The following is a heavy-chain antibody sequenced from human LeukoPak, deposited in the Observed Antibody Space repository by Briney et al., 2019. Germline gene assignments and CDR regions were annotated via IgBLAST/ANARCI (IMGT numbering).Heavy chain of an antibody. CDR1: GYTFTTYD. D-gene: IGHD1-26*01. V-gene: IGHV1-8*03. J-gene: IGHJ5*02. CDR3: ARSQRQWDHNWFAP. Sequence: GASVRVSCKASGYTFTTYDLNWVRQAAGQGLEWMGWMNPNTGNTHFAQKFQGRVTFTRNTSISTAYMVLSSLTSDDTAVYSCARSQRQWDHNWFAPWGQGTLVTVSS. CDR2: MNPNTGNT.